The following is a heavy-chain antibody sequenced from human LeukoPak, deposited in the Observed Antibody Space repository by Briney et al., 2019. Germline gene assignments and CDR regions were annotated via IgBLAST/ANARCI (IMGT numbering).Heavy chain of an antibody. Sequence: GGSLRLSCAASGFTFSTYTMYWVRHPPGKRLEWVSIIGSSGGGIHYADSVKGRFTISRDNSKNALYLQMNSLRVEDTAVYYCAIGPNWGTHSWGQGVLVTVSS. CDR1: GFTFSTYT. J-gene: IGHJ4*02. CDR2: IGSSGGGI. D-gene: IGHD7-27*01. CDR3: AIGPNWGTHS. V-gene: IGHV3-23*01.